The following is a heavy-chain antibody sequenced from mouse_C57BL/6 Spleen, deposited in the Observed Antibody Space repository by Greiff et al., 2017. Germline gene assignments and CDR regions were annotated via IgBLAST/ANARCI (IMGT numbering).Heavy chain of an antibody. CDR1: GFTFSSYA. CDR3: TRDPYEPYFDY. J-gene: IGHJ2*01. V-gene: IGHV5-9-1*02. D-gene: IGHD2-3*01. CDR2: ISSGGDYI. Sequence: EVKLVESGAGLVKPGGSLKLSCAASGFTFSSYAMSWVRQTPEKRLEWVAYISSGGDYIYYADTVKGRFTISRDNARNTLYLQMSSLKSEDTAMYYCTRDPYEPYFDYGGEGPTLTVSS.